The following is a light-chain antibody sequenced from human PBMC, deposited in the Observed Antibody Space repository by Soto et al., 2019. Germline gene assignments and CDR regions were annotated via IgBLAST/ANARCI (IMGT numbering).Light chain of an antibody. CDR2: DVT. J-gene: IGLJ2*01. Sequence: QSVLTQPASVSGSPGQSITISCTGTSSDIGNYNYVSWYQQHPGKAPKLMIFDVTNRPSGVSNRFSGSKSGNTASLTISGLQAEDEADYYCSSYTDRSTVIFGGGTKLTVL. CDR3: SSYTDRSTVI. CDR1: SSDIGNYNY. V-gene: IGLV2-14*01.